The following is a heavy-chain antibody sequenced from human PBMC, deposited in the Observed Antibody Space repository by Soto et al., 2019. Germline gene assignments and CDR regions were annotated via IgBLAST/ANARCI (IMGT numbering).Heavy chain of an antibody. J-gene: IGHJ6*03. CDR3: ARDNHGSSSSWGSHYYYMDV. CDR1: GYTFTSYG. D-gene: IGHD6-6*01. Sequence: ASVKVSCKASGYTFTSYGTSWVRQAPGQGLEWMGWISAYNGNTNYAQKLQGRVTMTTDTSTSTAYMELRSLRSDDTAVYYCARDNHGSSSSWGSHYYYMDVWGKGTTVTVSS. V-gene: IGHV1-18*01. CDR2: ISAYNGNT.